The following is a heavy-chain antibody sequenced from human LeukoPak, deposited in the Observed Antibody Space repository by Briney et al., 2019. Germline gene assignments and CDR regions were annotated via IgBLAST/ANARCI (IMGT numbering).Heavy chain of an antibody. V-gene: IGHV3-23*01. CDR1: GFTFSSYA. CDR2: ISGSDGST. CDR3: AKAPRETRDY. Sequence: GRSLRLSCAASGFTFSSYAMSWVRQAPGKGLEWVSAISGSDGSTYYADSVKGRFTISRDNSKNTLYLQMNSLRAEDTAVYYCAKAPRETRDYWGQGTLVTVSS. J-gene: IGHJ4*02.